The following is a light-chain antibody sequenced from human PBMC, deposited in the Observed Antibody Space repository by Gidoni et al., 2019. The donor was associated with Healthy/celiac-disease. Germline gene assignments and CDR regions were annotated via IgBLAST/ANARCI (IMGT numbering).Light chain of an antibody. Sequence: DIVMTQSPDSRAVSLGERATINCKSSQRVLYSSNNKNYLAWYQQKSGQPPKLLIYWASTRESGVPDRFSGSGSGTDFTLTISSLQAEDVAVYYCQQYYSTPYTFGQGTKLEIK. CDR1: QRVLYSSNNKNY. CDR2: WAS. CDR3: QQYYSTPYT. J-gene: IGKJ2*01. V-gene: IGKV4-1*01.